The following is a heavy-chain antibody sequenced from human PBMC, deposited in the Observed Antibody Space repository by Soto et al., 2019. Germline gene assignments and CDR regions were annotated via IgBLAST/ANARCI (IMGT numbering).Heavy chain of an antibody. D-gene: IGHD2-2*01. V-gene: IGHV1-46*03. CDR3: AREEIVLVASSTPHDAFDI. Sequence: QEQLVQPGAEVKKPGASVKVSCKASGYTLTSYYIHWVRQAPGQGLEWMGIIIPNGGSTTYAQKFQGRVTMTRDTSTSTVYMDLSSLRSEDTAVYYCAREEIVLVASSTPHDAFDIWGQGTLVTVSS. CDR2: IIPNGGST. CDR1: GYTLTSYY. J-gene: IGHJ3*02.